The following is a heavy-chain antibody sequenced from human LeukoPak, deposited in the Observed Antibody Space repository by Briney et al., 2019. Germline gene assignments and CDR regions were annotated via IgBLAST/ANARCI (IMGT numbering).Heavy chain of an antibody. CDR3: GRGGIVVVVAATCFDY. J-gene: IGHJ4*02. CDR2: INHSGST. V-gene: IGHV4-34*01. D-gene: IGHD2-15*01. CDR1: GGSFSGYY. Sequence: SETLSLTCAVYGGSFSGYYWSWIRQPPGKGLEWIGEINHSGSTNYNPSLKSRVTISVDTSKNQFSLKLSSVAAADTAVYYCGRGGIVVVVAATCFDYWGQGTLVTVSS.